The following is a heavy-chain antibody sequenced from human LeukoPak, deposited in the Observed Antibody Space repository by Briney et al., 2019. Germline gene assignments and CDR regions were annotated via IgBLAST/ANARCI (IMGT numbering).Heavy chain of an antibody. CDR2: IKQDGSEK. D-gene: IGHD4-17*01. V-gene: IGHV3-7*01. Sequence: GGALRLSCGASGFTFSSYWMSWVRQAPGKGLEGVANIKQDGSEKYYVDSVKGGFTISRDNAKNSLYLQMNSLRAEDTAVYYCARETDYGDGDRYFDYWGQGTLVTVSS. CDR1: GFTFSSYW. CDR3: ARETDYGDGDRYFDY. J-gene: IGHJ4*02.